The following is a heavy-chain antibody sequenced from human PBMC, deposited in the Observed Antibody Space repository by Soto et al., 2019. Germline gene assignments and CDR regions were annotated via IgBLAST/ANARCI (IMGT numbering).Heavy chain of an antibody. V-gene: IGHV3-53*01. CDR2: IYSGGST. J-gene: IGHJ4*02. CDR3: AITYYDFWSGYYHDY. Sequence: PGGSLRLSCAASGFTVSSNYMSWVRQAPGKGLEWVSVIYSGGSTYYADSVKGRFTISRDNSKNTLYLQMNSLRAEDTAVYYCAITYYDFWSGYYHDYWGQGTLVTVSS. CDR1: GFTVSSNY. D-gene: IGHD3-3*01.